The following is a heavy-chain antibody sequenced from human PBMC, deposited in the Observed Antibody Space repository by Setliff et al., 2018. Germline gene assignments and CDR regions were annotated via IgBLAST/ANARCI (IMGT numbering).Heavy chain of an antibody. CDR3: VRALAYYYMDV. CDR1: GDSMSNYY. V-gene: IGHV4-59*01. Sequence: PSETLSLTCTVSGDSMSNYYWNWIRQPPGKGLEWIGYMYYSGNTNYNPSLKSRVTISGDTSQNYFSLKLTSVTEADTAVYYCVRALAYYYMDVWGKGTTVTVSS. CDR2: MYYSGNT. J-gene: IGHJ6*03.